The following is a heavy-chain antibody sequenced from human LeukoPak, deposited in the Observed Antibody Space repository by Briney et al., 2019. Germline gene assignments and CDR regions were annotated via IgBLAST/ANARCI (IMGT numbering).Heavy chain of an antibody. CDR3: AKWQGSICSSTSCSLPSCMDV. CDR1: GFTFSSYG. D-gene: IGHD2-2*01. CDR2: ISGSGGST. V-gene: IGHV3-23*01. Sequence: GGSLRLSCAASGFTFSSYGMSWVRQAPGKGLEWVSAISGSGGSTYYADSVKGRFTISRDNSKNTLYLQMNSLRAEDTAVYYCAKWQGSICSSTSCSLPSCMDVWGKGTTVTISS. J-gene: IGHJ6*03.